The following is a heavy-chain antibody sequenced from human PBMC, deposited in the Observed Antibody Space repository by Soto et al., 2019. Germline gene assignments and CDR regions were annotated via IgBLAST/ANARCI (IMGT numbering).Heavy chain of an antibody. D-gene: IGHD6-19*01. CDR1: GYTFSDYY. J-gene: IGHJ4*02. Sequence: ASVKVSCKASGYTFSDYYMHWVRQAPGQGLEWMGWINANSGGTTYAQKFQGRVTMTRDTSISTAYMEPSRLSSDDTAIYYCARLQIEVAGTNWGQGTLVTVSS. V-gene: IGHV1-2*02. CDR3: ARLQIEVAGTN. CDR2: INANSGGT.